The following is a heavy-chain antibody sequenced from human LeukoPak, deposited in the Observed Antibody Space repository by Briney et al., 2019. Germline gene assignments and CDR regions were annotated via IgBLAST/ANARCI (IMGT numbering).Heavy chain of an antibody. CDR3: ARLGAGPTYYDFWSGYSSFYFDY. J-gene: IGHJ4*02. CDR2: IYYSGST. D-gene: IGHD3-3*01. V-gene: IGHV4-39*01. Sequence: PSETLSLTCAVSGGSISSSNWWSWVRQPPGQGLAWIGSIYYSGSTYYNPSLKSRVTISIDTSKNQFSLKLSSVTAADTAVYYCARLGAGPTYYDFWSGYSSFYFDYWGQGTLVTVSS. CDR1: GGSISSSNW.